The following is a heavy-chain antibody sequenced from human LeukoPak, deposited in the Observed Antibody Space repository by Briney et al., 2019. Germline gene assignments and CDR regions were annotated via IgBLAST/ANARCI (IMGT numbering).Heavy chain of an antibody. J-gene: IGHJ4*02. CDR1: GFTFSNAW. CDR2: IKSKTDGGTT. V-gene: IGHV3-15*01. Sequence: GGSLRLSCAATGFTFSNAWMSWVRQAPGKGLEWVGRIKSKTDGGTTDYAAPVKGRFTISKDDSKNTLYLQMNSLKTEDTAVYYCTTVYDYVWGSDRPDLPDYWGQGTLVTVSS. D-gene: IGHD3-16*02. CDR3: TTVYDYVWGSDRPDLPDY.